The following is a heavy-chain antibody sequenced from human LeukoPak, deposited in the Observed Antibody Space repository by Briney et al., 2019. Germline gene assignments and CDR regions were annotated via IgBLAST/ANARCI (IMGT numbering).Heavy chain of an antibody. V-gene: IGHV3-7*03. CDR1: GFTFSSYW. J-gene: IGHJ4*02. Sequence: PGGSLRLSCAASGFTFSSYWMSWVRQAPGKGLEWVANIKQDGSEKYYADSVKGRFTISRDNAKNSLYLQMNSLRAEDTALYYCAKDISFGSSGYYAYWGQGTLVTVSS. CDR3: AKDISFGSSGYYAY. CDR2: IKQDGSEK. D-gene: IGHD3-22*01.